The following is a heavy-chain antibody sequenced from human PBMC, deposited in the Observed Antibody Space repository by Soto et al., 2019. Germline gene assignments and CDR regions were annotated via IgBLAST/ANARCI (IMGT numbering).Heavy chain of an antibody. J-gene: IGHJ6*02. D-gene: IGHD2-2*01. CDR1: GYTFTSYY. CDR2: INPSGGST. Sequence: GASVKVSCKASGYTFTSYYMHWVRQAPGQGLEWMGIINPSGGSTSYAQKFQGRVTMTRDTSTSTVYMELSSLRSEDTAVYYCARGYCSSTSCYEGGLSGTDVWGQGTTVTVSS. CDR3: ARGYCSSTSCYEGGLSGTDV. V-gene: IGHV1-46*01.